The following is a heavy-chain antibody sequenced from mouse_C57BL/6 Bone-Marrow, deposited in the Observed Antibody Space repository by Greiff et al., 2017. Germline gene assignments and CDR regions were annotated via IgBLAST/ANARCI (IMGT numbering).Heavy chain of an antibody. CDR3: ARGTGCFYGCRWDY. J-gene: IGHJ2*01. Sequence: VQLQQPGAELVKPGASVKMSCKASGYTFTSYWITWVKQRPGQGLEWIGDIYPGSGSTNYNEKFKSKATLTVDTSSSTAYMQLSSLTSEDSAVXYGARGTGCFYGCRWDYWGQGTTLTVSS. CDR1: GYTFTSYW. CDR2: IYPGSGST. D-gene: IGHD1-1*01. V-gene: IGHV1-55*01.